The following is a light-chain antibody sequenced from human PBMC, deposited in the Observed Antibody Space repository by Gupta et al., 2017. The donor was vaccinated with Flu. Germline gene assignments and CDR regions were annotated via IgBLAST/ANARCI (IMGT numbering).Light chain of an antibody. V-gene: IGKV1-39*01. J-gene: IGKJ1*01. CDR2: SAS. CDR3: QQTYTTSRT. Sequence: DVQLNQSLSSLSASVRDRVTITCRASQSISKYINWYQHKPGKAPNLLVYSASNLLSGVPSRFSGSGSGTDFTLTISALQPEDFATYFCQQTYTTSRTFGQGTNVEI. CDR1: QSISKY.